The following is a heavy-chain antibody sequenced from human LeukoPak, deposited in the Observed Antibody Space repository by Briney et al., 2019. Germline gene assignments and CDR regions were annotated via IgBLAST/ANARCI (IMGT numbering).Heavy chain of an antibody. D-gene: IGHD3-9*01. CDR2: INPNSGDT. Sequence: ASVEVSCKASGYTFTGYYMHWVRQAPGQGLEWMGWINPNSGDTNYAQKFQGRVTMTRDTSISTAYMELSRQRSDDTAVYYCARGFDWLSYYFDFWGQGTLVTVSS. J-gene: IGHJ4*02. V-gene: IGHV1-2*02. CDR3: ARGFDWLSYYFDF. CDR1: GYTFTGYY.